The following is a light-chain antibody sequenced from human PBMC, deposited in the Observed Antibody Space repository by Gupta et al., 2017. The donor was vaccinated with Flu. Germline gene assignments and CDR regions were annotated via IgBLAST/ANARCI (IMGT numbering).Light chain of an antibody. CDR3: QQDQTYPWT. Sequence: DIQMTQSPSTLSASVGDRVTITCRASQNIDSWLAWYQQKPGKAPKLLIYRASTLESGVPSRFSGSDSGTEFTLTISSLQPDDFATFYCQQDQTYPWTFGLGTKVEIK. J-gene: IGKJ1*01. CDR2: RAS. CDR1: QNIDSW. V-gene: IGKV1-5*03.